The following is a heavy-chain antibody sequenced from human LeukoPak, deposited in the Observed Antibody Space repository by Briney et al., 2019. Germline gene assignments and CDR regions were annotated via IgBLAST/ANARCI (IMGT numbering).Heavy chain of an antibody. Sequence: PSQTLSLTCTVSGGSIISGGYYWSWIRQPPGKGLEWIGYIYYRGSTYYNPSLKSRVTISVDTSKNQFSLNLTSVTAADTAVYYCARWVVPGTLDYWGQGTLVTVSS. V-gene: IGHV4-31*03. CDR1: GGSIISGGYY. D-gene: IGHD3-10*01. J-gene: IGHJ4*02. CDR3: ARWVVPGTLDY. CDR2: IYYRGST.